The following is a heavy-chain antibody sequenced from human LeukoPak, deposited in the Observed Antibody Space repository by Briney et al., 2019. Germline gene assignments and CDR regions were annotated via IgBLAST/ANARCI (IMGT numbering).Heavy chain of an antibody. D-gene: IGHD5-18*01. CDR2: ISWHSASI. CDR1: GFTFDDDA. V-gene: IGHV3-9*03. J-gene: IGHJ2*01. Sequence: GGSLRLSCAASGFTFDDDAMPWVRQPPGKGLGWVSGISWHSASIGYPDSVKGRLIISRATANTSLYLQLNSVRAEDMALYYCEKEGVTAMAPLDLWGRGTLVTVSS. CDR3: EKEGVTAMAPLDL.